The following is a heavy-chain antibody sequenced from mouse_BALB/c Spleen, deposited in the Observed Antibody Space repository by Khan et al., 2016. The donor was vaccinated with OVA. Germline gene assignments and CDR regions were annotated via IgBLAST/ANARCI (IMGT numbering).Heavy chain of an antibody. Sequence: VQLQQPGPELVKPGASVKISCKASGYSFTGYFMNWVMQSHGKSLEWIGRINPHIGETFYNQKFKGKATLTVDESSSTANMELRILASEDSAVYYCARIYRSDFDYWGQGTTLTVSS. V-gene: IGHV1-20*02. CDR3: ARIYRSDFDY. CDR2: INPHIGET. D-gene: IGHD1-1*01. CDR1: GYSFTGYF. J-gene: IGHJ2*01.